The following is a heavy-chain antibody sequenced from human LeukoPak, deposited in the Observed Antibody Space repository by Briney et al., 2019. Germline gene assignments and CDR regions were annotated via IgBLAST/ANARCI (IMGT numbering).Heavy chain of an antibody. Sequence: GGSLGLSCAASGFTFSSYAMHWVRQAPGKGLEWVAVIWYDGSNKYYADSVKGRFTISRDNSKNTLYLQMNSLRAEDTAVYYCARDSLGFDYWGQGTLVTVSS. V-gene: IGHV3-33*01. D-gene: IGHD7-27*01. CDR3: ARDSLGFDY. CDR1: GFTFSSYA. J-gene: IGHJ4*02. CDR2: IWYDGSNK.